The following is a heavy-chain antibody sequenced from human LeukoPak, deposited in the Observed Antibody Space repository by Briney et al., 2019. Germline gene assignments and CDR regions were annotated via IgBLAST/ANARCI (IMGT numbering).Heavy chain of an antibody. CDR1: GFTLSSNW. V-gene: IGHV3-74*01. CDR3: GTVFDY. Sequence: GGSLRLSCVVSGFTLSSNWMHWVRQPPGKGLVWVSRINHDGSGTSYADSVKGRFTISRDDAKNTLYLQMNSLSAEDTAVYYCGTVFDYWGQGTLVTVSS. J-gene: IGHJ4*02. CDR2: INHDGSGT.